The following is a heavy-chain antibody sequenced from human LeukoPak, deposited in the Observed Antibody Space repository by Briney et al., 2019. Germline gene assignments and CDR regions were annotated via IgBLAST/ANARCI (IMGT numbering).Heavy chain of an antibody. D-gene: IGHD2-15*01. CDR1: GGSFSGYY. CDR3: ASGGVRYCSGGSCPRRTFDI. Sequence: SETLSLTCAVYGGSFSGYYWSWILQPPGKGLEWIGEINHSGSTNYNPSLKSRVTISVDTSKNQFSLKLSSVTAADTAVYYCASGGVRYCSGGSCPRRTFDIWGQGTMVTVSS. CDR2: INHSGST. J-gene: IGHJ3*02. V-gene: IGHV4-34*01.